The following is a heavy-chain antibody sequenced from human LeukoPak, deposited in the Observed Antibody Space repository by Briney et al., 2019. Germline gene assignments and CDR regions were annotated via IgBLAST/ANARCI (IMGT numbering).Heavy chain of an antibody. Sequence: GGSLRLSCAASGFTFSSYEMNWVRQAPGKGLEWVSYIRSSGTTYYADSVKGRFTISRDNAQNSLYLQMNSLRAEDTAVYYCAKDGARYLLTYYFEYWGQGTLVTVSS. J-gene: IGHJ4*02. CDR3: AKDGARYLLTYYFEY. D-gene: IGHD3-9*01. V-gene: IGHV3-48*03. CDR2: IRSSGTT. CDR1: GFTFSSYE.